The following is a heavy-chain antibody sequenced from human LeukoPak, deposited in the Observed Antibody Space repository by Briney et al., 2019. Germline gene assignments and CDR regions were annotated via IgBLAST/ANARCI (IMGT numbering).Heavy chain of an antibody. D-gene: IGHD3-16*01. V-gene: IGHV3-74*01. J-gene: IGHJ6*04. Sequence: PGGSLRLSCAASGFTFSSSWMHWVRQARGKGLVWVSRITRDGSSTTYADSVKGRFTTSRDNAKNTLYLQMDSLRDDDTAVYYCARDPGYESWSPFWGGMDVWGNGTTVIVSS. CDR1: GFTFSSSW. CDR2: ITRDGSST. CDR3: ARDPGYESWSPFWGGMDV.